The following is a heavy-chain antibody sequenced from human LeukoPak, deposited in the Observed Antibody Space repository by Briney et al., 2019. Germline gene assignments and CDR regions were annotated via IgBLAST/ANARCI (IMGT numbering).Heavy chain of an antibody. D-gene: IGHD2-2*01. CDR3: ASPEIVPDAIGYFQH. V-gene: IGHV1-8*01. CDR1: GYTFTSYD. CDR2: MNPNSGNT. Sequence: AASVKVSCKASGYTFTSYDINWVRQATGQGLEWMGWMNPNSGNTGYAQKFQGRVTITADESTSTAYMELSSLRSEDTAVYYCASPEIVPDAIGYFQHWGQGTLVTVSS. J-gene: IGHJ1*01.